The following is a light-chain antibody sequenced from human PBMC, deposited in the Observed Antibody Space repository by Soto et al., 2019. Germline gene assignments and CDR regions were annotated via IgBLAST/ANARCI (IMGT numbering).Light chain of an antibody. CDR2: GAS. J-gene: IGKJ4*01. CDR3: QQYDNWPLT. CDR1: QSISNY. Sequence: DIQMTQSPSSLSASVGDRVTISCRASQSISNYLNWYQQQPGRAPKLLIYGASTRATGIPARFSGSGSGTEFTLTISSLQSEDFAVYFCQQYDNWPLTFGGGTKVDIK. V-gene: IGKV1-33*01.